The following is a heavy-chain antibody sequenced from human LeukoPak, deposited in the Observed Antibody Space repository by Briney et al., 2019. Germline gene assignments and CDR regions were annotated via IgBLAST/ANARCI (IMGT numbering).Heavy chain of an antibody. Sequence: GESLKISCKGSGYSFTSYWIGWVRQMPGKGLEWMGIIYPGDSDTRYSPSFQGQVTISADKSISTAYLQWSSLKASDTAMYYCARHCSPPTGREYYYYYMDVWGKGTTVTISS. CDR2: IYPGDSDT. V-gene: IGHV5-51*01. CDR3: ARHCSPPTGREYYYYYMDV. J-gene: IGHJ6*03. D-gene: IGHD3-10*01. CDR1: GYSFTSYW.